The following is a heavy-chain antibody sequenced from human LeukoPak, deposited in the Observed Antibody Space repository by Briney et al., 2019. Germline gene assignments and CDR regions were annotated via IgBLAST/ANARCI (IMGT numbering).Heavy chain of an antibody. V-gene: IGHV3-23*01. CDR3: AKDQSRVGASDPFDS. CDR1: GFTFTNCA. CDR2: ISGSGAST. Sequence: GGSLRLSCAASGFTFTNCAMTWVRQAPGKGLEWGSSISGSGASTYYADSVKGRFTISRDNSKNTVYLQMNSLSVEDTAVYYCAKDQSRVGASDPFDSWGQGTLVTVSS. J-gene: IGHJ5*01. D-gene: IGHD1-26*01.